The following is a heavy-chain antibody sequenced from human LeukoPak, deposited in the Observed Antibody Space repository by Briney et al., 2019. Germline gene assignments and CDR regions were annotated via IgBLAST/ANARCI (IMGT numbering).Heavy chain of an antibody. CDR2: ISSNGGST. J-gene: IGHJ4*02. CDR3: ARGGYSGYDWIDY. V-gene: IGHV3-64*01. CDR1: GFTFSSHA. D-gene: IGHD5-12*01. Sequence: GGSLRLSCAASGFTFSSHAMHWVRQAPGKGLEYVSAISSNGGSTYYANSVKGRFTISSDNSKNTLYLQMGSLRAEDMAVYYCARGGYSGYDWIDYWGQGTLVTVSS.